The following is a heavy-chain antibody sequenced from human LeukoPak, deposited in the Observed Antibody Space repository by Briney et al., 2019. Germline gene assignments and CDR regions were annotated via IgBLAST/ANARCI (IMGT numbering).Heavy chain of an antibody. V-gene: IGHV4-39*01. Sequence: SETLSLTCTVSGGSISSSSYYWGWIRQPPGKGLEWIGRFYYSGSTYYNPSLKSRVTISVDASKNQFSLKLSSVTAADTAVYYCARLGGGRGRAFDIWGQGTMVTVSS. CDR1: GGSISSSSYY. J-gene: IGHJ3*02. CDR3: ARLGGGRGRAFDI. D-gene: IGHD2-15*01. CDR2: FYYSGST.